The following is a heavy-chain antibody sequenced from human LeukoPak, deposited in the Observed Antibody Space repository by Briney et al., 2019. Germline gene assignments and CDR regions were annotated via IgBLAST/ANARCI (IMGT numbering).Heavy chain of an antibody. CDR1: GFTFSSYA. Sequence: KTGGSLRLSCAASGFTFSSYAMSWVRQAPGKGLEWVSAISGSGGSTYYADSVKGRFTIYRDNSKNTLYLQMNSLRAEDTAVYYCAKSYSSGWNYFDYWGQGTLVTVSS. D-gene: IGHD6-19*01. J-gene: IGHJ4*02. V-gene: IGHV3-23*01. CDR2: ISGSGGST. CDR3: AKSYSSGWNYFDY.